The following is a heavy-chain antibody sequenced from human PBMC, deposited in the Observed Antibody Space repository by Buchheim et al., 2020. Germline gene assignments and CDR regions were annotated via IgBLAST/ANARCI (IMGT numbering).Heavy chain of an antibody. D-gene: IGHD3-22*01. CDR2: IYPGDSDT. V-gene: IGHV5-51*01. J-gene: IGHJ2*01. CDR1: GYSFTSYW. Sequence: EVQLVQSGAEVKKPGESLKISCKGSGYSFTSYWIGWVRQMPGKGLEWMGIIYPGDSDTRYSPSFQGQVTISADKSISTAYPQWSSVEASDTAMYYGARHPSGGRRYYDSSGRYFDLWGRGTL. CDR3: ARHPSGGRRYYDSSGRYFDL.